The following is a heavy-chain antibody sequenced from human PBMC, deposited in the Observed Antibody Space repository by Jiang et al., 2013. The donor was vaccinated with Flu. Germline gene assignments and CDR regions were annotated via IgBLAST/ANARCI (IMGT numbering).Heavy chain of an antibody. V-gene: IGHV5-10-1*01. CDR2: IDPSDSYT. Sequence: WVRQMPGKGLEWMGRIDPSDSYTNYSPSSQGHVTISADKSISTAYLQWSSLKASDTAMYYCARHPGYCSSTSCYVWFDPWGQGTLVTVSS. CDR3: ARHPGYCSSTSCYVWFDP. J-gene: IGHJ5*02. D-gene: IGHD2-2*01.